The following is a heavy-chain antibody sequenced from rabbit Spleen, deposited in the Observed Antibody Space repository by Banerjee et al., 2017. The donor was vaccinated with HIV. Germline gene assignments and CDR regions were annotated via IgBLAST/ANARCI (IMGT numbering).Heavy chain of an antibody. Sequence: QEQLEESGGGLVKPEGSLTLTCTASGFSFSSSYYMCWVRQAPGKGLEWIGCINTITGKAYYATWARGRFTVSKTSSTTVTLQVTSLTAADTATYFCTRDDGSGHYIDGYFTLWGPGTLVTVS. D-gene: IGHD1-1*01. CDR1: GFSFSSSYY. V-gene: IGHV1S45*01. CDR3: TRDDGSGHYIDGYFTL. CDR2: INTITGKA. J-gene: IGHJ4*01.